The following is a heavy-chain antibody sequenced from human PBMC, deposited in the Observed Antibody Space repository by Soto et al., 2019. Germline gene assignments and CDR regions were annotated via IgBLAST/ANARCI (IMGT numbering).Heavy chain of an antibody. Sequence: GGSLRLSCAAAGFTVSSNYMSWVRQAPGKGLEWVSVIYNGGSTYYADSVKGRFTISRDNSKNTLYLQMNSLRAEDTAVYYCASSNLDILTGYYTSYYMDVWGKGTTVTVSS. D-gene: IGHD3-9*01. CDR1: GFTVSSNY. J-gene: IGHJ6*03. V-gene: IGHV3-66*01. CDR3: ASSNLDILTGYYTSYYMDV. CDR2: IYNGGST.